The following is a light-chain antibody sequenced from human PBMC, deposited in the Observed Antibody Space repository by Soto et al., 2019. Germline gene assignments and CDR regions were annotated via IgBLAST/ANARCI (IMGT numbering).Light chain of an antibody. V-gene: IGKV3-20*01. CDR1: QSVSSNY. CDR3: QQYYSFPRT. CDR2: GAS. J-gene: IGKJ1*01. Sequence: EIVLTQSPGTLSLSPGERATLSCRASQSVSSNYLAWYQQKHGQAPRLLIYGASSRATGIPDRFSGSGSGTDFTLTISRLEPEDFATYYCQQYYSFPRTFGQGTKVEIK.